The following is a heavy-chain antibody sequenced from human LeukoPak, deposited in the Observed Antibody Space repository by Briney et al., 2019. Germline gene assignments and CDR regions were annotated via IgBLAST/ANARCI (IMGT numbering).Heavy chain of an antibody. CDR2: IVAGSGNT. D-gene: IGHD1-26*01. V-gene: IGHV1-58*01. CDR1: GFTFTSSA. CDR3: AATDRVGATTYDAFDI. Sequence: SVKVSCKASGFTFTSSAVQWVRQARGQRLEWIGWIVAGSGNTNYAQRFQERVTITRDMSTSTAYMELSSLRSEDTAVYYCAATDRVGATTYDAFDIWGQGTMVTVSS. J-gene: IGHJ3*02.